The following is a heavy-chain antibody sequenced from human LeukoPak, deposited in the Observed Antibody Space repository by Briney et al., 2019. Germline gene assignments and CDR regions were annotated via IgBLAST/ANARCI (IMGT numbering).Heavy chain of an antibody. J-gene: IGHJ4*02. CDR1: GGSISSGGYY. V-gene: IGHV4-61*08. D-gene: IGHD1-1*01. Sequence: PSQTLSLTCTVSGGSISSGGYYWSWLRQHPGKGLEWIGYIYYSGSTNYNPSLKSRVTISVDTSKKQFSLKLSSVTAADTAVYYCARGYPFDYWGQGTLVTVSS. CDR3: ARGYPFDY. CDR2: IYYSGST.